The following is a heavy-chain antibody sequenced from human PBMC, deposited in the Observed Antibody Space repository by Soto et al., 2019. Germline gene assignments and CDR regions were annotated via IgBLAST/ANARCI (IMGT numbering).Heavy chain of an antibody. V-gene: IGHV3-43*01. CDR3: AKDMSSGYYRAFDY. J-gene: IGHJ4*02. CDR1: GFTFEDYT. D-gene: IGHD3-3*01. CDR2: ISWDGGST. Sequence: GGSLRLSCAGSGFTFEDYTMHWVRQAPGKGLEWVSLISWDGGSTYYADSVKGRFTISRDNSKNSLYLQMNSLRTEDTALYYCAKDMSSGYYRAFDYWGQGTLVTSPQ.